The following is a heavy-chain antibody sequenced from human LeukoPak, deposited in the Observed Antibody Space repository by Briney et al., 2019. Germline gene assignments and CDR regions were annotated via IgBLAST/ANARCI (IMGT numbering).Heavy chain of an antibody. CDR3: HLSDSSGYYIDY. V-gene: IGHV3-NL1*01. CDR2: IFRDSNT. J-gene: IGHJ4*02. D-gene: IGHD3-22*01. Sequence: PGGSLRLSCAASGFTLTTYGMHGVRQAPGKGLEWVSAIFRDSNTYYTNSVRGRFTISRDSSKNTLYLQMTSLRAEDTAVYYCHLSDSSGYYIDYWGQGTLVTVSS. CDR1: GFTLTTYG.